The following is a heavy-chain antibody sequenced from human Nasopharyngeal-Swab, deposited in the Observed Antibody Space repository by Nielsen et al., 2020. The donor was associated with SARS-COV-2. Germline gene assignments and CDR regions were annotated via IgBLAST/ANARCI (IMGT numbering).Heavy chain of an antibody. V-gene: IGHV3-53*01. J-gene: IGHJ4*02. CDR1: GFTVSSNY. Sequence: GESLKISCAASGFTVSSNYMSWVRQAPGKGLEWVSVIYSGGSTYYADSVKGRFTISRDNSKNTLYLQMNSLRAEDTAVYYCAREEIDTYYFDYWGQGTLVTVSS. D-gene: IGHD3-16*01. CDR2: IYSGGST. CDR3: AREEIDTYYFDY.